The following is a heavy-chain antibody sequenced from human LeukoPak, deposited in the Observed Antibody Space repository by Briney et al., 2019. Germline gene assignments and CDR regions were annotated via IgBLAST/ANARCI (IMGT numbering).Heavy chain of an antibody. J-gene: IGHJ4*02. V-gene: IGHV3-23*01. CDR2: ISGSGDDT. CDR1: GFTFSDYA. CDR3: AKVSVTGAYYFDY. D-gene: IGHD6-19*01. Sequence: GGSLRLSCAASGFTFSDYAMSWVRQAPGKGLEWVSAISGSGDDTYYADSVKGRFTISRHNSKNTLYLQMNSLRAEDTAVYYCAKVSVTGAYYFDYWGQGTLVTVSS.